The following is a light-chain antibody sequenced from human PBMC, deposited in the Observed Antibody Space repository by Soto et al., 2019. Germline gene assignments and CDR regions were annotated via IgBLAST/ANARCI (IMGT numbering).Light chain of an antibody. V-gene: IGKV3-15*01. Sequence: EIVMTQSPATLSVSPGERATLSCRASQSVSSNLAWYQQKPGQAPRLLIYGASTRATGIPARFSGSGSGKEFTLIISSLQSEEFAVYYWQQYNNWPRTFGQGTKVEIK. CDR1: QSVSSN. CDR3: QQYNNWPRT. J-gene: IGKJ1*01. CDR2: GAS.